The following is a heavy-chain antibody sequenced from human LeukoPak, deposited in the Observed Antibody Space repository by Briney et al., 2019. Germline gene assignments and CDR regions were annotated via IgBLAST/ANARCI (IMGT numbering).Heavy chain of an antibody. J-gene: IGHJ4*02. CDR2: ISSSGSTI. CDR1: GFTFSSYE. CDR3: ARAHARGYGGYFDY. Sequence: GGSLRLSCAASGFTFSSYEMNWVRQAPGKGLEWVSYISSSGSTIYYADSVKGRFTISRDNAENSLYLQMNSLRAEDTAVYYCARAHARGYGGYFDYWGQGTLVTVSS. V-gene: IGHV3-48*03. D-gene: IGHD5-12*01.